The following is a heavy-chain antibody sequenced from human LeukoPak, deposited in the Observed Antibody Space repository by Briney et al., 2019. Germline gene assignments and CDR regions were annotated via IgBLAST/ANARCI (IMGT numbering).Heavy chain of an antibody. CDR3: ARDPPDYIAFDI. CDR2: INPSGGST. J-gene: IGHJ3*02. D-gene: IGHD3-16*01. V-gene: IGHV1-46*01. Sequence: ASVKVSCKASGYTFTSYYMHWVRRAPGQGLEWMGIINPSGGSTSYAQKFQGRVTMTRDTSTSTVYMELSSLRSEDTAVYYCARDPPDYIAFDIWGQGTMVTVSS. CDR1: GYTFTSYY.